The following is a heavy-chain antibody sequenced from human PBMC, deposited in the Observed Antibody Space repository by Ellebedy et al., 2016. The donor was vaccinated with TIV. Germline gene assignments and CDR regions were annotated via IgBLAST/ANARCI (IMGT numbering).Heavy chain of an antibody. D-gene: IGHD5-12*01. CDR1: GYTFINYA. V-gene: IGHV1-3*01. J-gene: IGHJ6*02. CDR2: INAGIGNT. Sequence: ASVKVSCKTSGYTFINYAIYWVRQAPGQRLEWMGWINAGIGNTKYSQKFQGRVNITRDTSASTAYMELRSLRSEKTAVYYCARVYSGYNNYYYGMDVWGQGTTVTVSS. CDR3: ARVYSGYNNYYYGMDV.